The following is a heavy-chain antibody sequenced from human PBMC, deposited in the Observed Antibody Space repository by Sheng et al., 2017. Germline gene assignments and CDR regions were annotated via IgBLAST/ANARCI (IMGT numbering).Heavy chain of an antibody. D-gene: IGHD6-19*01. V-gene: IGHV4-34*01. J-gene: IGHJ5*02. Sequence: QVQLQQWGAGLLKPSETLSLTCAVYGGSFSGYYWSWIRQPPGKGLEWIGEINHSGSTNYNPSLKSRVTISVDTSKNQFSLKLSSVTAADTAVYYCARELGSSGWYSWSTPWGQGTLVHRLL. CDR2: INHSGST. CDR1: GGSFSGYY. CDR3: ARELGSSGWYSWSTP.